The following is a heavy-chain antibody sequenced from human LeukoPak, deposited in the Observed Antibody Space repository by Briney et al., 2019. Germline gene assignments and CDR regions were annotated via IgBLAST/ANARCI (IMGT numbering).Heavy chain of an antibody. J-gene: IGHJ4*02. CDR2: INPNSGGT. D-gene: IGHD2-2*01. CDR3: ARERGGKYCSSTSCNRGLDY. CDR1: GYTFTGYY. Sequence: ASVKVSCKASGYTFTGYYMHWVRQAPGQGLEWMGWINPNSGGTNYAQKFQGWVTMTRDTSISTAYMELSRLRSDDTAVYYCARERGGKYCSSTSCNRGLDYWGQGTLVTVSA. V-gene: IGHV1-2*04.